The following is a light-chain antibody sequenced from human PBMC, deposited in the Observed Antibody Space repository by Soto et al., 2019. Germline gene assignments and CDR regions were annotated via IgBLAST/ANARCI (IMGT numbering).Light chain of an antibody. CDR1: QDISSY. CDR2: AAS. V-gene: IGKV1-9*01. Sequence: DIQLTQSPSFLSASVGDRVTITCRASQDISSYLAWYQQKPGKAPKLLIYAASTLQNGVPSRFSGSGSGTEFTLTISSLQPEDFATYYCQQLNTYPLFTFGPGTKVYI. J-gene: IGKJ3*01. CDR3: QQLNTYPLFT.